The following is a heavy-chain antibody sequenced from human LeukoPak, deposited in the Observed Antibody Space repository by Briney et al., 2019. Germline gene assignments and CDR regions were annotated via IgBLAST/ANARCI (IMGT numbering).Heavy chain of an antibody. D-gene: IGHD3-22*01. Sequence: SVKVSCKASGGTFSSYAISWVRRAPGQGLEWMGGIIPIFGTANYAQKFQGRVTITADESTSTAYMELSSLRSEDTAVYYCARAYHYYDSSGYYPPLYYYGMDVWGQGTTVTVSS. V-gene: IGHV1-69*13. CDR1: GGTFSSYA. J-gene: IGHJ6*02. CDR3: ARAYHYYDSSGYYPPLYYYGMDV. CDR2: IIPIFGTA.